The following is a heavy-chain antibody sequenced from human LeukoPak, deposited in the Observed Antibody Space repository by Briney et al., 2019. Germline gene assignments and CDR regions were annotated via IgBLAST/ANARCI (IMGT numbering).Heavy chain of an antibody. D-gene: IGHD1-1*01. Sequence: SQTLSLTCTVSGGSISSGGYYWSWIRQPPGKGLEWIGYIYHSGSTYYNPSLKSRVTISVDRSKNQFSLKLSSVTAADTAVYYCARGGANWNDVRYYYYYYMDVWGKGTTVTVSS. J-gene: IGHJ6*03. CDR3: ARGGANWNDVRYYYYYYMDV. CDR1: GGSISSGGYY. CDR2: IYHSGST. V-gene: IGHV4-30-2*01.